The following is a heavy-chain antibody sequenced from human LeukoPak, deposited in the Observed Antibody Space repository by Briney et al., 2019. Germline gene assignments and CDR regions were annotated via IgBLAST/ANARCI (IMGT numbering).Heavy chain of an antibody. CDR1: GFTFSSYA. CDR3: VKYGYSYGGNYYGMDV. V-gene: IGHV3-23*01. Sequence: GGSLRLSCAASGFTFSSYAMSWVRQAPGKGLEWVSAISGSGGSTYYADSVKGRFTISRDNSKNTLYLQINSLRAEDTAVYYCVKYGYSYGGNYYGMDVWGQGTTVTVSS. CDR2: ISGSGGST. J-gene: IGHJ6*02. D-gene: IGHD5-18*01.